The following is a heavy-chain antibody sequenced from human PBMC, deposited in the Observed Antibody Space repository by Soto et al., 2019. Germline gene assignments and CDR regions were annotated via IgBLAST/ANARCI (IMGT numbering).Heavy chain of an antibody. CDR2: IYHGGTT. CDR1: GYSISIGSY. D-gene: IGHD6-19*01. V-gene: IGHV4-38-2*02. J-gene: IGHJ4*01. CDR3: ARVHVMVVAGSTFDY. Sequence: SETLSLTCTVSGYSISIGSYWAWSRRPPGKGPEWIASIYHGGTTFYNPSLKSRITISVDTSNNQFSLKLTSVTAADTAVYYCARVHVMVVAGSTFDYWGHGTLVTVSS.